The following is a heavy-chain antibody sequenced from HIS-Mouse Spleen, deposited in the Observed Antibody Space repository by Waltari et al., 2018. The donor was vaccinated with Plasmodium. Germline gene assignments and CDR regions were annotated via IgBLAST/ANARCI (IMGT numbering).Heavy chain of an antibody. Sequence: EVQLVESGGGLVQPGGSLRLSCAASGFTFSSYWMSWVRQAPGKVLEWGANIKQDGSEKYDVDSVKGRFTISRDNAKNSLYLKMNSLRAEDTAVYYCASSWYWYFDLWGRGTLVTVSS. CDR1: GFTFSSYW. CDR3: ASSWYWYFDL. J-gene: IGHJ2*01. CDR2: IKQDGSEK. V-gene: IGHV3-7*01. D-gene: IGHD6-13*01.